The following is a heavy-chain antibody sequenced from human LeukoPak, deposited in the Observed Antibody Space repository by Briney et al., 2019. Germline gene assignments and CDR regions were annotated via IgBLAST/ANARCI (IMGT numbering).Heavy chain of an antibody. J-gene: IGHJ5*02. D-gene: IGHD6-19*01. CDR3: ARGRRVFLGIAVAGTGFDP. Sequence: SETLSLTCTVSGGSISNKYWSWIRQPPGKGLEWIGYIYYSGSTNYNPSLKSRVTILVDTSKNQFSLKLSSVTAADTAVYFCARGRRVFLGIAVAGTGFDPWGQGTLVTVSS. CDR2: IYYSGST. V-gene: IGHV4-59*01. CDR1: GGSISNKY.